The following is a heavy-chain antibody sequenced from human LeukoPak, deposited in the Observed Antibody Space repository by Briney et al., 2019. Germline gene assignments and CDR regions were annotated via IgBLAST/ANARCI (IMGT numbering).Heavy chain of an antibody. CDR2: IFSRSESI. Sequence: PGGSLRLSCAASGFNFGAYTINWVRQAPGKGLEWVSSIFSRSESILYADSVKGRFTISRDNAKNLLYMQIDSLRVEDTAVYYCARDVGYYDSISDYWGQGTLVTVSS. J-gene: IGHJ4*02. CDR1: GFNFGAYT. CDR3: ARDVGYYDSISDY. V-gene: IGHV3-21*06. D-gene: IGHD3-22*01.